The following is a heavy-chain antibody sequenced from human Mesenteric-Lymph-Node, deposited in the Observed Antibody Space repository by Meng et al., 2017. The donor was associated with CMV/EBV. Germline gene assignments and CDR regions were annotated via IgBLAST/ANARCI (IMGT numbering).Heavy chain of an antibody. CDR2: IYWNDDK. CDR1: GCPLSTSGGG. V-gene: IGHV2-5*01. Sequence: SGCPLSTSGGGVGWIRQPPGKALEWLALIYWNDDKRYSPSLKHRLTITKDTSKNQVVLTMTNMDPVDTATYYCAHRLRAGPPGGFDYWGQGTLVTVSS. CDR3: AHRLRAGPPGGFDY. J-gene: IGHJ4*02. D-gene: IGHD3-16*01.